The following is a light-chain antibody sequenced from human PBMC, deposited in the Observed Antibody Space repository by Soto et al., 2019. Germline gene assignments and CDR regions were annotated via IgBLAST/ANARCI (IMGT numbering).Light chain of an antibody. CDR2: DAS. Sequence: DIQMTQSPSTLSASVGDRVTITCRASQSISSWLAWYQQKPGKAPKLLIYDASSLESGVPSRFSGSGSGTEFTLTISSLQPDDFATYYCQQYNSYRYTFGQGTKLKIK. CDR3: QQYNSYRYT. CDR1: QSISSW. J-gene: IGKJ2*01. V-gene: IGKV1-5*01.